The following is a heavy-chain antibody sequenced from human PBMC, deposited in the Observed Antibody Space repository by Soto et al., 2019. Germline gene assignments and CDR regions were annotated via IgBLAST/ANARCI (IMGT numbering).Heavy chain of an antibody. D-gene: IGHD3-10*01. CDR1: GLIVSTNY. Sequence: EVQLVETGGGLIQPGGSLRLSCAASGLIVSTNYMNWGRQAPGKGLELVSVLYSGGSTHYAGSVKGRFIISRDNSKNTLYLQMNRLRAEEKAVYYCARDRPGDEGDAFDIWGPGTLVTVSS. V-gene: IGHV3-53*02. CDR3: ARDRPGDEGDAFDI. CDR2: LYSGGST. J-gene: IGHJ3*02.